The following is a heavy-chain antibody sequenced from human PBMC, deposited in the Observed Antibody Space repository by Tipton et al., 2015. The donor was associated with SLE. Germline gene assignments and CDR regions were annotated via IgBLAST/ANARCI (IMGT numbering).Heavy chain of an antibody. D-gene: IGHD2-15*01. J-gene: IGHJ6*02. CDR2: INHSGYT. CDR1: GGSFSGYY. Sequence: TLSLTCAVYGGSFSGYYWSWIRQPPGKGLEWIGEINHSGYTNYNLSLKSRVTISVDTSKNQFSLKLSSVTAADTAVYYCARATACSGGRCYSASYYYYGMDVWGQGTTVTVSS. V-gene: IGHV4-34*01. CDR3: ARATACSGGRCYSASYYYYGMDV.